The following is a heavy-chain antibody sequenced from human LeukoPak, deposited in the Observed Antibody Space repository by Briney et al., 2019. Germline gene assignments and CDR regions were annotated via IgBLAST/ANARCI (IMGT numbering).Heavy chain of an antibody. J-gene: IGHJ4*02. CDR3: ARSGPIDY. Sequence: PGGSLRVSCLASGFTVSSNYMTWVRQAPGKGLEWVSVIYSGGSTYYADSVKGRFTISRDNSKNTLFLQMNSLRAEDTAVYYCARSGPIDYWGQGTLVTVSS. D-gene: IGHD6-25*01. CDR1: GFTVSSNY. V-gene: IGHV3-66*02. CDR2: IYSGGST.